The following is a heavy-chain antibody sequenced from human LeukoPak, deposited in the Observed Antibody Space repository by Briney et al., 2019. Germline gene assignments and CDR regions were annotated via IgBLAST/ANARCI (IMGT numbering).Heavy chain of an antibody. CDR3: ARDKSAARGYYFDH. CDR2: ISSSSSYI. Sequence: GSLTLSCADSGFTFSSYSMNWVSQAPGKGLEWVSSISSSSSYIYYADSVKGPSTIPRDNAKLSLYLQMNSLRAEDTAVYYCARDKSAARGYYFDHWGQGTLVTVSS. CDR1: GFTFSSYS. J-gene: IGHJ4*02. V-gene: IGHV3-21*01. D-gene: IGHD6-6*01.